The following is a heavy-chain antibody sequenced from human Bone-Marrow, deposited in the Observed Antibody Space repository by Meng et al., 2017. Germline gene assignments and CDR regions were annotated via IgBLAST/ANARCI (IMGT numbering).Heavy chain of an antibody. V-gene: IGHV1-18*01. Sequence: SVKVSFKASGYTFTSYGISWVRQAPGQGLEWMGWISAYNGNTNYAQKLQGRVTMTTDTSTSTAYMELRSLRSDETAVYDCARIDYGSGSYYLARRWFDTWGKGTLVTVSS. CDR1: GYTFTSYG. CDR2: ISAYNGNT. CDR3: ARIDYGSGSYYLARRWFDT. D-gene: IGHD3-10*01. J-gene: IGHJ5*02.